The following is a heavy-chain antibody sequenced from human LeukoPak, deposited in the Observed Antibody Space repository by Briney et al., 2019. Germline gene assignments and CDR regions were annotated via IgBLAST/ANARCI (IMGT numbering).Heavy chain of an antibody. Sequence: SETLSLTCAVYGGSFSGYYWSWIRQPPGKGLEWIGEINHSGSTNYNPSLKSRVTISVDTSKNQFSLKLSSVTAADTAVYYCARARGVGDYWGQGTLVTVSS. D-gene: IGHD3-10*01. CDR1: GGSFSGYY. CDR3: ARARGVGDY. J-gene: IGHJ4*02. V-gene: IGHV4-34*01. CDR2: INHSGST.